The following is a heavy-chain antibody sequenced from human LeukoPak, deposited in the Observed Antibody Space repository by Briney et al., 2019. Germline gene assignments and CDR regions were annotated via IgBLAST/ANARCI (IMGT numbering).Heavy chain of an antibody. CDR2: IIPIFGTA. Sequence: GASVKVSCKASGGTFSSYAISWVRQAPGQGLEWMGGIIPIFGTANYAQKFQGRVTITADESTSTAYMELSSLRSEDTAVYYCASQDVHNWGYYYGMDVWGQGTTDTVSS. V-gene: IGHV1-69*13. CDR1: GGTFSSYA. CDR3: ASQDVHNWGYYYGMDV. D-gene: IGHD7-27*01. J-gene: IGHJ6*02.